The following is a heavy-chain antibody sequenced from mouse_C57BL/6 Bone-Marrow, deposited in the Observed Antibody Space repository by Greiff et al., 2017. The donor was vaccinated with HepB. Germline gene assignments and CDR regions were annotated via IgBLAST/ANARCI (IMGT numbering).Heavy chain of an antibody. D-gene: IGHD2-4*01. CDR2: IDPENCDT. J-gene: IGHJ3*01. CDR3: TTDDYGFAY. V-gene: IGHV14-4*01. CDR1: GFNIKDDY. Sequence: VQLKESGAELVRPGASVKLSCTASGFNIKDDYMHWVKQRPEQGLEWIGWIDPENCDTEYASKFQGKATITADTSSNTAYLQLSSLTSEDTAVYYCTTDDYGFAYWGQGTLVTVSA.